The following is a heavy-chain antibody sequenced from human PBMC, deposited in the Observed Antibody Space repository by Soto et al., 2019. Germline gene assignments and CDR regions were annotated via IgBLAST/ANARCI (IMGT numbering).Heavy chain of an antibody. V-gene: IGHV1-18*01. J-gene: IGHJ6*02. CDR3: ACYPHNGEVPSFNDVMDV. CDR1: GYTFSSYG. CDR2: IRGYNGDT. Sequence: QDQVVQSGAEVKKPGASVKVSCKTSGYTFSSYGISWVRQAPGQGLEWMGWIRGYNGDTNDAQMFRGRVTMTTETSTSTAYTELRGLRSVDTDVYYCACYPHNGEVPSFNDVMDVWGQGTTVTVSS. D-gene: IGHD3-10*01.